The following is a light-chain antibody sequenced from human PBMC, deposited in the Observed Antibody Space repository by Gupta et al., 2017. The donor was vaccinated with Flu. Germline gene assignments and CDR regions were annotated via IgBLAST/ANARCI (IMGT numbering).Light chain of an antibody. CDR3: QQDSSYPIT. J-gene: IGKJ5*01. Sequence: PSTLSASVGGRVTITCRASQSISSWLAWYQVKPGKAPKLLIYMSSSLHSGVPSRFSGSGSGTEFTLSVSSLQPEDFATYCSQQDSSYPITFGQGTRL. CDR1: QSISSW. CDR2: MSS. V-gene: IGKV1-5*03.